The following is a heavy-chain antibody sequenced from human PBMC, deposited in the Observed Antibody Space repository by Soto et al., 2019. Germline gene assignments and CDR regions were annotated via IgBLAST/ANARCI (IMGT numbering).Heavy chain of an antibody. CDR3: ARAPYGDYEYYYYYYMDV. V-gene: IGHV1-8*01. J-gene: IGHJ6*03. CDR2: MNPNSGNT. Sequence: ASVKVSCKASGYTFTSYDINWVRQATGQGLEWMGWMNPNSGNTGYAQKFQGRVTMTRNTSISTAYMELSSLRSEDTAVYYCARAPYGDYEYYYYYYMDVPGKGTTVTVSS. CDR1: GYTFTSYD. D-gene: IGHD4-17*01.